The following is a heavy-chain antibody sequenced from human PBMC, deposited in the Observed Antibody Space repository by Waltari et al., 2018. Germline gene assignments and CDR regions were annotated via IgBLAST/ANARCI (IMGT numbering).Heavy chain of an antibody. V-gene: IGHV3-30*02. CDR3: AKDALNYDYSWGSFHYPGDGLDS. CDR2: IRHDGSHP. Sequence: GLEWVAFIRHDGSHPRYGDSVKGRVSISRDNSKNMVYLQMNSLRREDTAVYYCAKDALNYDYSWGSFHYPGDGLDSWGQGTLVSVSS. J-gene: IGHJ4*02. D-gene: IGHD3-16*02.